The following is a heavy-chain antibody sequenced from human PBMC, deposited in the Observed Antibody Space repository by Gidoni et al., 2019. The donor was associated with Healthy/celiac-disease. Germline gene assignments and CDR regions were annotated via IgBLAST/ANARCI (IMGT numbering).Heavy chain of an antibody. J-gene: IGHJ6*04. Sequence: QVQLVESGVGVVQPGWSLRLSCASSGFTFISYGMHWVRQAPGKGLEWVAVISYDGSNKYYADSVKGRFTISRDNSKNTLYLQMNSLRAEDTAVYYCAKEDSSSWYRYYYYGMDVWGKGTTVTVSS. D-gene: IGHD6-13*01. CDR2: ISYDGSNK. CDR1: GFTFISYG. V-gene: IGHV3-30*18. CDR3: AKEDSSSWYRYYYYGMDV.